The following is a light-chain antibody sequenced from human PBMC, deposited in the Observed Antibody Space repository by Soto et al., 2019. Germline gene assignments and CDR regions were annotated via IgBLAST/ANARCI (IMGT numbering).Light chain of an antibody. V-gene: IGLV2-14*01. J-gene: IGLJ2*01. Sequence: QSALTQPASVSGSPGQSITISCTGTSSDVGGYNYVSWYQQHPGKAPKLMIYEVSNRPSGVSNRFSGSKSGNTASLTISGLQAEDEADYYCSSYTAFSAPVVFGGGTKVTVL. CDR3: SSYTAFSAPVV. CDR2: EVS. CDR1: SSDVGGYNY.